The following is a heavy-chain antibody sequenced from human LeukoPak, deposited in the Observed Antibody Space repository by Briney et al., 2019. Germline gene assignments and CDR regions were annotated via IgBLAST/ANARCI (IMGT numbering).Heavy chain of an antibody. D-gene: IGHD1-26*01. Sequence: SQTLSLTCTVSGGSISSGGYYWSWIRQHPGKGLEWIGYIYYSGSTYYNPSLKSRVTISVGTSKNQFSLKLSSVTAADTAVYYCARDGTNAHNSAAFDIWGQGTMVTVSS. J-gene: IGHJ3*02. V-gene: IGHV4-31*03. CDR2: IYYSGST. CDR1: GGSISSGGYY. CDR3: ARDGTNAHNSAAFDI.